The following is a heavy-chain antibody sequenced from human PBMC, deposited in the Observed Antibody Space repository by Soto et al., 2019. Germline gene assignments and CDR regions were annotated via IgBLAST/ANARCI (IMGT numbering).Heavy chain of an antibody. CDR3: ARGDSNSWSDY. Sequence: QVQLVESGGGVVQPGRFLRLSCAASGFTFRNYAMDWVRQAPGKGLEWVAVISYDGTNKYYADSVKGRFTIFRDNSKDTLSLQMNSLRAEDTAVYYCARGDSNSWSDYWGQGTLVTVSS. J-gene: IGHJ4*02. CDR1: GFTFRNYA. D-gene: IGHD6-13*01. V-gene: IGHV3-30*01. CDR2: ISYDGTNK.